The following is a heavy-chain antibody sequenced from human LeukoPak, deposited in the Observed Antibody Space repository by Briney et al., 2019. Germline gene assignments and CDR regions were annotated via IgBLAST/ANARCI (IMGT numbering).Heavy chain of an antibody. CDR2: IRYDGSNT. CDR1: GFAFINSG. CDR3: AKDWGSDIYYFYMDV. V-gene: IGHV3-30*02. Sequence: GGSLRLSCAASGFAFINSGMHWFRQAPGRGLQWVAFIRYDGSNTYYADSVKGRFIISRDNSKNNVYLQMNSLRVEDTAVYYCAKDWGSDIYYFYMDVWGKGTTVTVSS. J-gene: IGHJ6*03. D-gene: IGHD3-16*01.